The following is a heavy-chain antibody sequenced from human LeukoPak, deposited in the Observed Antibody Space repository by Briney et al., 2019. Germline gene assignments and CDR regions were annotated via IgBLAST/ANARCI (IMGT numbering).Heavy chain of an antibody. D-gene: IGHD4-11*01. V-gene: IGHV3-23*01. CDR1: GFSFSSFC. CDR3: ARGARLQPMGEF. Sequence: GGSLRLSCAASGFSFSSFCMSWVRQAPGRGLQWVSSISGDGRDTFYADSVKGRFTVSRDNSKTTMFLQMNSLRVEDTGLYYCARGARLQPMGEFWGQGTLVTVSS. J-gene: IGHJ4*02. CDR2: ISGDGRDT.